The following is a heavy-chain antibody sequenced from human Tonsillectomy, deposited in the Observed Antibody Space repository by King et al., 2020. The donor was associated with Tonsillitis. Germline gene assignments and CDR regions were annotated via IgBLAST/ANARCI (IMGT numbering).Heavy chain of an antibody. CDR3: VRGELVKSLYGLDV. J-gene: IGHJ6*02. CDR1: GDSISSSIW. V-gene: IGHV4-4*02. Sequence: HVPLPESGPGLVKPSGTLSLTCAVSGDSISSSIWWTWVRQPPGKGLEWIGEIYHRGNSNYNPFLKSRVTMSVDKSKNQFSLTVNSVTAADTAVYYCVRGELVKSLYGLDVWGQGTTVTVSS. D-gene: IGHD4-23*01. CDR2: IYHRGNS.